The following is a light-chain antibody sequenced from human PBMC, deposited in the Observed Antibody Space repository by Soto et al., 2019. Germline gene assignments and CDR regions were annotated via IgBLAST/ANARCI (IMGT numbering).Light chain of an antibody. J-gene: IGKJ1*01. CDR3: QQYGSSPRT. CDR1: QSVSSSS. V-gene: IGKV3-20*01. Sequence: EIVLTQSPGTLSLSPGERATLSCRASQSVSSSSLACYQQKPGQAPSLLIYGASSRATGIPDRFSGSGSGTDFTLTISRLEPEDFAVYYCQQYGSSPRTFGQGTKVEIK. CDR2: GAS.